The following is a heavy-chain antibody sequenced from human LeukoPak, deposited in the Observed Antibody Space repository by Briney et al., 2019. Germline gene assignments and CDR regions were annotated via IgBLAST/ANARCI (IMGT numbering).Heavy chain of an antibody. J-gene: IGHJ4*02. D-gene: IGHD4-17*01. CDR1: GFTFSSYG. CDR3: AKVDDYGDYFDY. Sequence: GGSLRLSCAASGFTFSSYGMHWVRQAPGKGLEWVAVIWYDGSNKYYADSVKGRFTISRDNSKNTLYLQVNSLRAEDTAVYYCAKVDDYGDYFDYWGQGTLVTVSS. CDR2: IWYDGSNK. V-gene: IGHV3-33*06.